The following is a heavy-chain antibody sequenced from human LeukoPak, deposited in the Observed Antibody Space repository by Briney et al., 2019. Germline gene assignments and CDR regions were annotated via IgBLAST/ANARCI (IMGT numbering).Heavy chain of an antibody. D-gene: IGHD3-22*01. CDR1: GGTFSSYA. CDR3: ARDEKNYYDSSGYGMDY. Sequence: SVKVSCKASGGTFSSYAISWVRQAPGRGLEWMGGIIPIFGTANYAQKFQGRATITADESTSTAYMELSSLRSEDTAVYYCARDEKNYYDSSGYGMDYWGQGTLVTVSS. V-gene: IGHV1-69*13. J-gene: IGHJ4*02. CDR2: IIPIFGTA.